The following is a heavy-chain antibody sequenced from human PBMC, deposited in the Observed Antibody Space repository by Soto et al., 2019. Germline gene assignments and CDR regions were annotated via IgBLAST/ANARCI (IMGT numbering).Heavy chain of an antibody. V-gene: IGHV4-39*03. CDR1: GGSISSSSYY. CDR3: MGSIVVVPAARGFYYYYMDV. Sequence: PSETLSLTCTVSGGSISSSSYYWGWIRQPPGKGLEWIGSIYYSGSTYYNPSLKSRVTISVDTSKNQFSLKLSSVTAADTAVYYCMGSIVVVPAARGFYYYYMDVWGKGTTVTVSS. CDR2: IYYSGST. J-gene: IGHJ6*03. D-gene: IGHD2-2*01.